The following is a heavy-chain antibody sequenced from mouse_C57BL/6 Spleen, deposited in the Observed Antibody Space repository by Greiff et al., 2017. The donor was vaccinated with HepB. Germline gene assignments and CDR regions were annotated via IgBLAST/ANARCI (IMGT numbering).Heavy chain of an antibody. CDR2: INPNNGGT. CDR1: GYTFTDYY. V-gene: IGHV1-26*01. CDR3: ARDDYDVRAY. Sequence: VQLQQSGPELVKPGASVKISCKASGYTFTDYYMNWVKQSHGKSLEWIGDINPNNGGTSYNQKFKGKATLTVDKSSSTAYMELRSLTSEDSAVYYCARDDYDVRAYWGQGTLVTVSA. D-gene: IGHD2-4*01. J-gene: IGHJ3*01.